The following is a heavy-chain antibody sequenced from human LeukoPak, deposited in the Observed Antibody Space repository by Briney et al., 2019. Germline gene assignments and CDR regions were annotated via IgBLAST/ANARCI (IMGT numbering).Heavy chain of an antibody. CDR2: ISGSGGST. CDR3: ARHLSGITGYTYGRGIDY. Sequence: GGSLRLSCAASGFTFSSYAMSWVRQAPGKGLEWVSAISGSGGSTYYADSVKGRFTISRDNSKNTLYLQMNSLRAEDTAVYYCARHLSGITGYTYGRGIDYWGQGTLVTVSS. D-gene: IGHD5-18*01. CDR1: GFTFSSYA. V-gene: IGHV3-23*01. J-gene: IGHJ4*02.